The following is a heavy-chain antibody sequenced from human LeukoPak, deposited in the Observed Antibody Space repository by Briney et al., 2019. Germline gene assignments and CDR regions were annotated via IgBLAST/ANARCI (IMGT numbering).Heavy chain of an antibody. CDR2: ISTYNGHT. V-gene: IGHV1-18*01. J-gene: IGHJ4*02. CDR3: ARMFWVSSSWYDY. D-gene: IGHD6-13*01. Sequence: ASVKVSCKASTYTFTNYGISWVRQAPGQGLEWMGWISTYNGHTNYAQKLQGRVTMTTDTSTSTAYMELRSLRSDDTAVYYCARMFWVSSSWYDYWGQGTLVTVSS. CDR1: TYTFTNYG.